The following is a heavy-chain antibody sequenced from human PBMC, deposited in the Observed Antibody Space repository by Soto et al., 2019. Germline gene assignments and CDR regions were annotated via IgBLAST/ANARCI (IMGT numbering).Heavy chain of an antibody. V-gene: IGHV3-23*01. D-gene: IGHD2-15*01. CDR2: ISGSGGSK. CDR3: AKDGVAAYYQYYMDV. CDR1: GFTFGSYA. Sequence: GGSLRLSCAASGFTFGSYAMTWVRQAPGKGLEWVSGISGSGGSKYYADSVKGRFTVSRDNPKNTLYLQMTSLRAEDTAVYYCAKDGVAAYYQYYMDVCGKGTTVTVSS. J-gene: IGHJ6*03.